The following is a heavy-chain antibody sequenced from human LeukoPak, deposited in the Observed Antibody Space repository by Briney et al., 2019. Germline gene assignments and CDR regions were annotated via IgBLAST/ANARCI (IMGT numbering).Heavy chain of an antibody. V-gene: IGHV1-46*01. CDR3: ARDSHPVVVITPNWFDP. CDR1: GYTFTSYY. D-gene: IGHD3-22*01. CDR2: INPSGGST. J-gene: IGHJ5*02. Sequence: GASVKVSCKASGYTFTSYYMHWVRQAPGQGLEWMGIINPSGGSTSYAQKFQGRVTMTRDTSTGTVYMELSSLRSEDTAVYYCARDSHPVVVITPNWFDPWGQGTLVTVS.